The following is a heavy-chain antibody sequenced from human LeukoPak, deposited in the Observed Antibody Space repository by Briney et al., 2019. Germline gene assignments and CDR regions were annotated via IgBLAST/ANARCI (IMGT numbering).Heavy chain of an antibody. CDR3: AGGGIMITFGGLIALDY. CDR2: IYSGGST. D-gene: IGHD3-16*02. CDR1: GGSIRTYY. V-gene: IGHV3-66*01. Sequence: ETLSLTCTVTGGSIRTYYMSWVRQAPGKGLEWVSVIYSGGSTYYADSVKGRFTISRDNSKNTLYLQMNSLRAEDTAVYYCAGGGIMITFGGLIALDYWGQGTLVTVSS. J-gene: IGHJ4*02.